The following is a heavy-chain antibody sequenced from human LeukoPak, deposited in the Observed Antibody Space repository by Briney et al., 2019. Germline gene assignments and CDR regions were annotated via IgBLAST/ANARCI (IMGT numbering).Heavy chain of an antibody. CDR1: GFTFSRYA. V-gene: IGHV3-64D*06. CDR3: VKSAGFDWLSPLDAFDI. J-gene: IGHJ3*02. Sequence: PGGSLRLSCPASGFTFSRYAMHWVRQAPGKGLEYVSAISSSGGSTYYADSVKGRFTISRDNSKDTLYLQMSSLRAEDTTVYYCVKSAGFDWLSPLDAFDIWGQGTMVTVSS. CDR2: ISSSGGST. D-gene: IGHD3-9*01.